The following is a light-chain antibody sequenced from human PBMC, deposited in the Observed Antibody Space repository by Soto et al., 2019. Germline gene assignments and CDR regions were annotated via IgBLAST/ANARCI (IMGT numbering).Light chain of an antibody. Sequence: EIVMTQSPATLSVSPGERATLSCRASQSVSSNLAWYQQKPGQAPRLLIYSASTRATGIPARFSGSGSGTEFTLTISSLQSEDFAVYYCQQYIDWPPEYTFGQGTKLEIK. CDR3: QQYIDWPPEYT. CDR2: SAS. V-gene: IGKV3-15*01. J-gene: IGKJ2*01. CDR1: QSVSSN.